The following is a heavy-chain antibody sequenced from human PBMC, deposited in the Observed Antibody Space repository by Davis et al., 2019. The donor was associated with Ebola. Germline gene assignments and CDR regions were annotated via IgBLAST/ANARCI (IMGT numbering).Heavy chain of an antibody. D-gene: IGHD3-3*01. CDR2: VNTFNQNR. CDR3: ARVIYDFWSGYSDY. CDR1: GYTFTGYY. J-gene: IGHJ4*02. V-gene: IGHV1-18*04. Sequence: ASVKVSCKASGYTFTGYYMHWVRQAPGQGLEWMGWVNTFNQNRNYAQRFQGRVSMTTDTSTGTAFMELRSLRSDDTAVYYCARVIYDFWSGYSDYWGQGTLVTVSS.